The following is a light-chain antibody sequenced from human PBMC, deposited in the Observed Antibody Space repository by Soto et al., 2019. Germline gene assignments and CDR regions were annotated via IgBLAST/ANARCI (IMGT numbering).Light chain of an antibody. CDR2: GNS. V-gene: IGLV1-40*01. CDR1: SSNIGAGYD. CDR3: QSYDSSLSGYV. Sequence: QSVLTQPPSVSGAPGQRVTFSSPGSSSNIGAGYDVHWYQQLPGTAPKLLIYGNSNRPSGVPDRFSGSKSGTSASLAITGLQAEDEADYYCQSYDSSLSGYVFGTGTKLTV. J-gene: IGLJ1*01.